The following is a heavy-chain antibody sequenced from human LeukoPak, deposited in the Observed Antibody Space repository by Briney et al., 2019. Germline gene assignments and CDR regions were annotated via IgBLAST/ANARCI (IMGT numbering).Heavy chain of an antibody. Sequence: SETLSLTCAVYGGSFSGYYWSWIRQPPGKGLEWIGEINHSGSTNYNPSLKSRVTISVDTSKNQFSLKLSSVTAADTAVYYCARLSPDIVLMSDAFDIWGQGTMLTVSS. CDR2: INHSGST. CDR1: GGSFSGYY. CDR3: ARLSPDIVLMSDAFDI. V-gene: IGHV4-34*01. J-gene: IGHJ3*02. D-gene: IGHD2-8*01.